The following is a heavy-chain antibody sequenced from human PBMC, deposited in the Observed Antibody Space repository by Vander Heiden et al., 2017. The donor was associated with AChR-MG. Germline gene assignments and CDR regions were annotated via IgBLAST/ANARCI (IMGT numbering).Heavy chain of an antibody. J-gene: IGHJ4*02. CDR2: IYYSGST. V-gene: IGHV4-39*01. CDR3: ASDPPPGY. CDR1: GGSISSSSYY. Sequence: QLPLQESGPGLVKPSETLSLTCTVSGGSISSSSYYWSWIRQPPGKGLEWIGSIYYSGSTYYNPSLKSRVTISVDTSKNQFSLKMSSVTAADTAVYYCASDPPPGYWGQGTLVTVSS. D-gene: IGHD7-27*01.